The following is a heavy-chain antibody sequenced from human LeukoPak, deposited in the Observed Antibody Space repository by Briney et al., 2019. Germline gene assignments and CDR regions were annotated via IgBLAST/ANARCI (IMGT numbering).Heavy chain of an antibody. CDR2: INHSGST. Sequence: SETLSLTCAVYGGSFSGYYWSWIRQPPGKGLEWMGEINHSGSTNYNPSLKSRVTISVDTSKNQFSLKLSSVTAADTAVYYCARGKDYVWGSYRYTLDYWGQGTLVTVSS. CDR3: ARGKDYVWGSYRYTLDY. D-gene: IGHD3-16*02. CDR1: GGSFSGYY. V-gene: IGHV4-34*01. J-gene: IGHJ4*02.